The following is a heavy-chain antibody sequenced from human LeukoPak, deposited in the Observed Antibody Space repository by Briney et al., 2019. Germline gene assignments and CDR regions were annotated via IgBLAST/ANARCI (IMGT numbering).Heavy chain of an antibody. Sequence: VASVTVSFKASGYTFTNYGISWVRQAPGQGLEGMGWISAYNGNTNYAQKLQGRVTMTTDTSTSTAYMELRSLRSDDTAVYYCARVGPYSGSFALDYWGQGTLVTVSS. CDR2: ISAYNGNT. CDR1: GYTFTNYG. V-gene: IGHV1-18*01. J-gene: IGHJ4*02. D-gene: IGHD1-26*01. CDR3: ARVGPYSGSFALDY.